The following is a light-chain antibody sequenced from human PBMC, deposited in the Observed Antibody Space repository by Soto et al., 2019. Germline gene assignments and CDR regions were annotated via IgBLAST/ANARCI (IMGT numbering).Light chain of an antibody. Sequence: IVLTQSPGTLSLSPGARDTISSRASQSVSSSYLACYQQKPGQAPRLLIYGASSRATSIPDRFSGSRSRTDFPLSISILEPEALAVYFSQQYGSSSLTFGGGTKVEIK. V-gene: IGKV3-20*01. CDR1: QSVSSSY. CDR3: QQYGSSSLT. J-gene: IGKJ4*02. CDR2: GAS.